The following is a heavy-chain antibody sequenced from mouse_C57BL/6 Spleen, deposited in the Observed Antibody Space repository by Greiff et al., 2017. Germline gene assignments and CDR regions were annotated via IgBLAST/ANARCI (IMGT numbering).Heavy chain of an antibody. CDR3: ARGNYSNDGAMDY. D-gene: IGHD2-12*01. V-gene: IGHV1-76*01. CDR2: IYPGSGNT. CDR1: GYTFTDYY. J-gene: IGHJ4*01. Sequence: QVQLQQSGAELVRPGASVKLSCKASGYTFTDYYINWVKQRPGQGLEWIARIYPGSGNTYYNEKFKGKATLTAEKSSSTADMQLSSLTSEDSAVYFCARGNYSNDGAMDYWGQGTSVTVSS.